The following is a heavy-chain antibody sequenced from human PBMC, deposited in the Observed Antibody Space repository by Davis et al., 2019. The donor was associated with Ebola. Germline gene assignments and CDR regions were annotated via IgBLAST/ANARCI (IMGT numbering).Heavy chain of an antibody. Sequence: GGSLRLSCAASGFTFSSYWMSWIRQAPGKGLEWVSYISSSSSYTNYADSVKGRFTISRDNAKKSLYLQMNSLRAEDTAVYYCARRLYPGHYYYGMDVWGQGTTVTVSS. J-gene: IGHJ6*02. V-gene: IGHV3-11*06. CDR3: ARRLYPGHYYYGMDV. CDR2: ISSSSSYT. CDR1: GFTFSSYW. D-gene: IGHD2-2*02.